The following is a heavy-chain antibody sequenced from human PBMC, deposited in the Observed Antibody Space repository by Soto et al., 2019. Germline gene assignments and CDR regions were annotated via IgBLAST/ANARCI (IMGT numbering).Heavy chain of an antibody. CDR3: ARGKGIAARPFWFDP. J-gene: IGHJ5*02. D-gene: IGHD6-6*01. Sequence: QVQLQESGPGLVKPSQTLSLTCTVSGGSISSGGYYWSWIRQHPGKGLAWIGSIYYSGSTYYNPSLKSRGTISVDTSKNQFSLKLSSVTAADTAVYYCARGKGIAARPFWFDPWGQGTLVTVSS. CDR1: GGSISSGGYY. CDR2: IYYSGST. V-gene: IGHV4-31*03.